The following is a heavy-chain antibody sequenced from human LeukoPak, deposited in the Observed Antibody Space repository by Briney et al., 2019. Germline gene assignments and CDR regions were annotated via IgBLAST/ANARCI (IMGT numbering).Heavy chain of an antibody. Sequence: GGSLRLSCAASGFTFSSYAMHWVRQAPGKGLEWVSYISSSSGTMYYADSVKGRFTISRDNARNSLYLQMNSLRAEDTAVCYCANGGTYSSGPWGQGTLVTVSS. CDR1: GFTFSSYA. J-gene: IGHJ5*02. CDR2: ISSSSGTM. V-gene: IGHV3-48*04. D-gene: IGHD3-22*01. CDR3: ANGGTYSSGP.